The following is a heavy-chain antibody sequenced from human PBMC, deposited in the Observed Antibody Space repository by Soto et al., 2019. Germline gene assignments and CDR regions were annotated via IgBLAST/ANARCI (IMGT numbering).Heavy chain of an antibody. V-gene: IGHV3-23*01. CDR1: GFTLNIYA. CDR3: ATVHNTSRSFDY. J-gene: IGHJ4*02. Sequence: PGGSLRPSFEASGFTLNIYAITWVRHAPGKGVKWESNTGATGQTTYYSDAVKGPFTVYKDNSKNILDLLMSNLRAEDTAVYYCATVHNTSRSFDYWGQGTLVTVSS. D-gene: IGHD1-20*01. CDR2: TGATGQTT.